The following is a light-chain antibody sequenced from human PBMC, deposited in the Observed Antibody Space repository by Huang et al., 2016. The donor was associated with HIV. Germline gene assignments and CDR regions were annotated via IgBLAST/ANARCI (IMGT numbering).Light chain of an antibody. CDR3: MQGTHWPPGS. CDR1: QTLVHTDGNTY. CDR2: KVS. V-gene: IGKV2-30*02. Sequence: DVVMTQSPLSLPVTLGLPAAISCRSSQTLVHTDGNTYLNWFLQRPGQSPRRLIYKVSNRDSGVPDRVSGSGSGIEFTLTISRVEAEDIGVYYCMQGTHWPPGSFGQGTKVEIK. J-gene: IGKJ1*01.